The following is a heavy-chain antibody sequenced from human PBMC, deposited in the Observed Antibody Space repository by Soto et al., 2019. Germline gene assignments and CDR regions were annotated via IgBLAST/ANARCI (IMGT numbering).Heavy chain of an antibody. CDR2: ISYDGSNK. V-gene: IGHV3-30-3*01. J-gene: IGHJ2*01. CDR1: GFTFSSYA. D-gene: IGHD3-16*01. CDR3: ASGASNTSYWYFDL. Sequence: QVQLVESGGGVVQPGRSLRLSCAASGFTFSSYAMHWVRQAPGKGLEWVAVISYDGSNKYYADSVKGRFTISRDNSKNTLYLQMNSLRAEDTAVYYCASGASNTSYWYFDLWGRGTLVTVSS.